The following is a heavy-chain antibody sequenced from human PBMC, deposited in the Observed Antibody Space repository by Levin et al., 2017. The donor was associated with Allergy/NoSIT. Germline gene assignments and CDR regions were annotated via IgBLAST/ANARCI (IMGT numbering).Heavy chain of an antibody. CDR1: GFTFGDYA. D-gene: IGHD3-10*01. CDR2: IRSKAYGGTT. Sequence: GESLKISCTASGFTFGDYAMSWFRQAPGKGLEWVGFIRSKAYGGTTEYAASVKGRFTISRDDSKSIAYLQMNSLKTEDTAVYYCGRGITMDNDYWGQGTLVTVSS. CDR3: GRGITMDNDY. J-gene: IGHJ4*02. V-gene: IGHV3-49*03.